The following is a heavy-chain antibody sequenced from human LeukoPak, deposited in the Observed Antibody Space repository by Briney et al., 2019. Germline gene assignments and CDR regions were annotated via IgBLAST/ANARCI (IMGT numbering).Heavy chain of an antibody. CDR1: GFTFKNCA. J-gene: IGHJ4*02. CDR2: INYSGGHK. V-gene: IGHV3-23*01. CDR3: AKDDSMTLDHFDY. Sequence: GGSLRLSCVASGFTFKNCAMSWVRQAPGKGLERVSGINYSGGHKYYADSVKGRFTISRDSSKNTLSLQMNSLTTEDTAVYYCAKDDSMTLDHFDYWGQGALVTVSS. D-gene: IGHD4-11*01.